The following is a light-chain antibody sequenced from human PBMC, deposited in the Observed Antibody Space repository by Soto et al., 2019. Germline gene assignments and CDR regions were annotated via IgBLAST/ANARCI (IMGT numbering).Light chain of an antibody. V-gene: IGKV1-17*02. CDR2: ATF. CDR1: QDIRSD. CDR3: LQFNSYPRT. J-gene: IGKJ1*01. Sequence: DIQMTQSPSSLSASVVDRVTITCLASQDIRSDLGWYQQRPGRAPKRLIYATFTLQSGVPSRFSGSRSGTEFTLTISNLQPEDFATYYCLQFNSYPRTFGQGTKVDI.